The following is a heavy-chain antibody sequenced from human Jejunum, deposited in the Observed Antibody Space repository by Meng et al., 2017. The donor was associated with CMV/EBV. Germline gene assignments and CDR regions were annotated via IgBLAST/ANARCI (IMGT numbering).Heavy chain of an antibody. V-gene: IGHV3-53*01. J-gene: IGHJ4*02. CDR1: GFTVSSHY. CDR2: IDTDGKT. D-gene: IGHD3-3*01. Sequence: EVQLVDAGGGLIQPGGSLRLSCAASGFTVSSHYMSWVRQAPGKGLEWVSVIDTDGKTYYADSVKGRFAISRDNSKNTLYLQMSSLRVEDTAVYSCADIGVGDQGFWGQGTLVTVSS. CDR3: ADIGVGDQGF.